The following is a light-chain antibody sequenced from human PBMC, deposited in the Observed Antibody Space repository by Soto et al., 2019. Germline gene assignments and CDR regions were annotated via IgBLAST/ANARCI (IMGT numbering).Light chain of an antibody. CDR2: AAS. Sequence: DIPMTQSPSSLSASVGDRVTITCRASQSISSYLNWYQQKPGKAPKLLIYAASSLQSGVPSRLSGRGSGTDFTLTNSRLQPEDFATYYCQQCYSTLALTFGGGTKVEIK. CDR3: QQCYSTLALT. CDR1: QSISSY. V-gene: IGKV1-39*01. J-gene: IGKJ4*01.